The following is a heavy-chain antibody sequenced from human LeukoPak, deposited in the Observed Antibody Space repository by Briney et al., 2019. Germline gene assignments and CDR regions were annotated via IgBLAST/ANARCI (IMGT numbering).Heavy chain of an antibody. Sequence: ASVKVSFKASGFTFISSAMQWVRQARGQRLEWIGWIVVGSGHTNYAQSFQERVTITRDMSTSTAYMELSSLRSEDTAVYYCAAAPKGYCSSNSCRGDYIDYWGQGTLVTVSS. J-gene: IGHJ4*02. D-gene: IGHD2-2*01. CDR3: AAAPKGYCSSNSCRGDYIDY. CDR2: IVVGSGHT. V-gene: IGHV1-58*02. CDR1: GFTFISSA.